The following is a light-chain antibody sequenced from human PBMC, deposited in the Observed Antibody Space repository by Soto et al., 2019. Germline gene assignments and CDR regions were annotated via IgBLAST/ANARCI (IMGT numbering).Light chain of an antibody. Sequence: QSTLTQPASVSGSPGQSITISCTGTSSDVGGYNYVSWYQHHPGKVPKLMIYDVSNRPSGVSNRFSGSKSGNTASLTISGLQPEDEADYYCSSYTTSNTRQIVLGTGTKVTVL. CDR1: SSDVGGYNY. V-gene: IGLV2-14*03. CDR3: SSYTTSNTRQIV. J-gene: IGLJ1*01. CDR2: DVS.